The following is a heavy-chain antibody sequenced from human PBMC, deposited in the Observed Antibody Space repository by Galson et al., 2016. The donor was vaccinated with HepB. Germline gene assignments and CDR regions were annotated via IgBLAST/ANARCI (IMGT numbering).Heavy chain of an antibody. CDR3: ARKGLDP. V-gene: IGHV1-3*01. CDR2: INAGDGNT. Sequence: SVKVSCKASGYTFTSSGMHWVRQAPGQRLEWMGWINAGDGNTRYSQKFQGRVTITRDTSASTAYMELSSLRSEDTAVYYCARKGLDPWGQGTLVTDSS. J-gene: IGHJ5*02. CDR1: GYTFTSSG.